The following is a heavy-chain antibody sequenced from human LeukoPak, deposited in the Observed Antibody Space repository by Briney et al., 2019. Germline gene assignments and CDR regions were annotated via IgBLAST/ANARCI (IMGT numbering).Heavy chain of an antibody. V-gene: IGHV3-30-3*01. CDR2: ISHDGNNE. J-gene: IGHJ6*02. Sequence: GRSLRLSCAVSGFTFSSYAMRWVRQAPGKGLEWVAVISHDGNNEYHADSVKGRFTISRDNSQNTLYLQMNGLRAEDTAVYYCAKDPLIGYYYYYGMDVWGQGTTVTVSS. CDR1: GFTFSSYA. CDR3: AKDPLIGYYYYYGMDV.